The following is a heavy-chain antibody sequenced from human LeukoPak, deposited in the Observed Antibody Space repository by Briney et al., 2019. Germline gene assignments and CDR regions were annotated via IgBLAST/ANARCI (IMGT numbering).Heavy chain of an antibody. D-gene: IGHD6-13*01. V-gene: IGHV1-69*13. Sequence: SVKVSCKASGYTFTGYYMHWVRQAPGQGLEWMGGIIPIFGTANYAQKFQGRVTITADESTSTAYMELSSLRSEDTAVYYCAVGSSSWYVYWGQGTLVTVSS. CDR2: IIPIFGTA. J-gene: IGHJ4*02. CDR1: GYTFTGYY. CDR3: AVGSSSWYVY.